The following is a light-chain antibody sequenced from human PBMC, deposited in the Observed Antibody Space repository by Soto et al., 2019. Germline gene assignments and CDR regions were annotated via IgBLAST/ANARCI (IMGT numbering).Light chain of an antibody. CDR2: EVS. V-gene: IGLV2-14*01. J-gene: IGLJ1*01. CDR3: ISYTSGSIPYV. Sequence: QSVLTQPASVSGSPGQSITISCTGTSSDVGGYNYVSWYQQHPGKAPKLMIYEVSNRPSGISNRFSGSKSGNTASLTISGLQAEDEADYYCISYTSGSIPYVFGTGTKVTVL. CDR1: SSDVGGYNY.